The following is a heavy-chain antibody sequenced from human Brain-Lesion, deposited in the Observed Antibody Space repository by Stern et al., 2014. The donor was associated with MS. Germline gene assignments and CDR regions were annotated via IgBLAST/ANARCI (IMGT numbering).Heavy chain of an antibody. Sequence: QVQMVESGPGLVKPSQTLSLSCTVSGGSISSGGYYWSWIRQPAGKGLEWIGRIFNSGSTSYNPHLKRLVPISIDTSKNQFSLRLNPMTAADTAVYYCARGRVVPGFQYYATDVWGQGTTVIVSS. CDR1: GGSISSGGYY. CDR2: IFNSGST. J-gene: IGHJ6*02. D-gene: IGHD2-2*01. CDR3: ARGRVVPGFQYYATDV. V-gene: IGHV4-61*02.